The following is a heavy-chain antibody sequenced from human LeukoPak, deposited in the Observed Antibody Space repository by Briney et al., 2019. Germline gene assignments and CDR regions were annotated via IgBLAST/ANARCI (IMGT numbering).Heavy chain of an antibody. Sequence: SVKVSCKASGGTFSSYAISWVRQAPGQGLEWMGGIIPIFGTANYAQKFQGRVTITTDESTSTAYMELSSLRSEDTAVYYCARAPYGGTMNWYFDLWGRGTLVTASS. CDR1: GGTFSSYA. CDR3: ARAPYGGTMNWYFDL. V-gene: IGHV1-69*05. CDR2: IIPIFGTA. J-gene: IGHJ2*01. D-gene: IGHD4/OR15-4a*01.